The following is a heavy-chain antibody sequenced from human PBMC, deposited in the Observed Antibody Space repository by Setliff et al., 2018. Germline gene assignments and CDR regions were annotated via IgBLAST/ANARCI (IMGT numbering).Heavy chain of an antibody. CDR1: GGPVTRTTTF. CDR2: TYDSGST. D-gene: IGHD4-17*01. Sequence: PSETLSLTCTVSGGPVTRTTTFWGWVRQTPGKGLEWIGSTYDSGSTNYNPSLNSRVTISEDTSKNQFSLKLTSVTAADAAVYYCARAAVTSGARADYFDNWGRGTLVTVSS. CDR3: ARAAVTSGARADYFDN. V-gene: IGHV4-39*07. J-gene: IGHJ4*02.